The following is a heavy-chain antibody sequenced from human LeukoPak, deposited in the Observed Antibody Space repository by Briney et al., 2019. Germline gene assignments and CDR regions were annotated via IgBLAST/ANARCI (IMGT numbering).Heavy chain of an antibody. CDR2: MNPNSGNT. D-gene: IGHD3-22*01. CDR3: ARGYTYYYDSSVYGGFDP. J-gene: IGHJ5*02. Sequence: GASVKVSCKASGYTFTSYDINWVRQATGQGLEWMGWMNPNSGNTGYAQKFQGRVTITRNTSISTAYMELSSLRSEDTAVYYCARGYTYYYDSSVYGGFDPWGQGTLVTVSS. CDR1: GYTFTSYD. V-gene: IGHV1-8*03.